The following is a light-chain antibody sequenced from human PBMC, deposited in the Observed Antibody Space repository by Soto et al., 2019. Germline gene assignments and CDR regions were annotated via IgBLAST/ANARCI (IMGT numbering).Light chain of an antibody. CDR2: SNN. CDR3: AAWDDSLNGNVV. J-gene: IGLJ2*01. CDR1: SSNIGSNT. V-gene: IGLV1-44*01. Sequence: VLTQPPSASGTPGQRVTISCSGSSSNIGSNTVNWYQQLPGTAPKLLIYSNNQRPSGVPDRFSGSKSGTSASLAISGLQSEDEADYYCAAWDDSLNGNVVFGGGTKLTVL.